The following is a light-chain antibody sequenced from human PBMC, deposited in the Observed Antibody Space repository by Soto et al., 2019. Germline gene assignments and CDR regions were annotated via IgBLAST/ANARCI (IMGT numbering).Light chain of an antibody. CDR3: QQYNSYSPLT. J-gene: IGKJ4*01. CDR2: VAS. V-gene: IGKV1-5*01. CDR1: QGISSF. Sequence: DIQIAQSPASPSASVGDKVNIPCRASQGISSFLGWYQQKPGKAPKLLINVASTLQSGVPSRFSGSGSGTEFTLTISSLQPDDFATYYCQQYNSYSPLTFGGGTKVDI.